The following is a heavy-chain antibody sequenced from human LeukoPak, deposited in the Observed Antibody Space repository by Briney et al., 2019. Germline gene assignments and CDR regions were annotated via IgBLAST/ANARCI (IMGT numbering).Heavy chain of an antibody. D-gene: IGHD3-22*01. CDR2: INSDGSGT. J-gene: IGHJ4*02. CDR1: GFTFSTYW. V-gene: IGHV3-74*01. CDR3: ARPPAYDSRNYYFAY. Sequence: GGSLRLSCTASGFTFSTYWMHWVRQVPGKGLVWVSHINSDGSGTSYADSVKGRFTISRDNAKNTLYLQMNSLRVEDTAVYYCARPPAYDSRNYYFAYWGQGILVTVSS.